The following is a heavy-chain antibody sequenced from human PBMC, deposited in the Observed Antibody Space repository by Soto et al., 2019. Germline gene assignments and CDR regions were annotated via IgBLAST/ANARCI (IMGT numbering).Heavy chain of an antibody. CDR1: GGSFSGYY. D-gene: IGHD3-22*01. Sequence: SETLSLTCAVYGGSFSGYYWSWIRQPPGKGLEWIGEINHSGSTNYNPSLKSRVTISVDTSKNQFSLKLSSVTAADTAVYYCARGRYYDSSGLNWFDPWGQGTLVTVSS. CDR3: ARGRYYDSSGLNWFDP. V-gene: IGHV4-34*01. CDR2: INHSGST. J-gene: IGHJ5*02.